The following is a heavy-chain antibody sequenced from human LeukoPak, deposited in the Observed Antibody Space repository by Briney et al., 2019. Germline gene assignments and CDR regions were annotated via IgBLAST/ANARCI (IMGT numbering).Heavy chain of an antibody. V-gene: IGHV1-2*02. Sequence: ASVKLSCKASGYTFTGYYMHWVRQAHGQGLEWMGWINPNSGGTNYGKKFEGRVTMTSDTSISTAYMELSRRRSDDTAVYYCARNGDYDLYYYYYYMDVWGKGTTVTVSS. D-gene: IGHD4-17*01. CDR2: INPNSGGT. J-gene: IGHJ6*03. CDR1: GYTFTGYY. CDR3: ARNGDYDLYYYYYYMDV.